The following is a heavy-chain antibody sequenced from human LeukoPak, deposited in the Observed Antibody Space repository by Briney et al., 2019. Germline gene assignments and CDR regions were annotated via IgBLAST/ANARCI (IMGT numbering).Heavy chain of an antibody. CDR2: ISGNGRT. CDR1: GFTFSNDD. V-gene: IGHV3-23*01. J-gene: IGHJ4*02. D-gene: IGHD2-2*01. CDR3: AKVNWCSASCADA. Sequence: GGSLRLSCAASGFTFSNDDMNWVRQAPGKGLEWVSGISGNGRTYYAGSVKGRFTISRDNSKNTLSLQMNSLRAEDTAVYYCAKVNWCSASCADAWGQGTLVTVSS.